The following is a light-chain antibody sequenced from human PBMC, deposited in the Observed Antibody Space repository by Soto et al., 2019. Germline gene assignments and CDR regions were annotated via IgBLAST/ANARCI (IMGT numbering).Light chain of an antibody. CDR3: QQSYSTPYT. CDR2: AAS. V-gene: IGKV1-39*01. Sequence: DIQMTQSPSSLSASAGDRVTITCRASQSMNNYVNWYQQKPGKAPQLLFYAASSLQSGVPPRFSGRGSGTDFTLAISSLQPEDFATYYCQQSYSTPYTFGQGTKLEI. CDR1: QSMNNY. J-gene: IGKJ2*01.